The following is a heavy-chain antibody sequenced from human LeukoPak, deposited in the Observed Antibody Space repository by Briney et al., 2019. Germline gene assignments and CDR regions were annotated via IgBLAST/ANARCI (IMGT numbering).Heavy chain of an antibody. Sequence: GGSLRLSCAASGFTFSRYAMSWVRQAPGKGLEWVSALGVSVSGYGGSTYYADSVKGRFTISRDNSKNTLYLQMNSLRAEDTAVYYCATEGYGLGNYPLDHWGQGALVTVSS. CDR3: ATEGYGLGNYPLDH. CDR2: LGVSVSGYGGST. D-gene: IGHD3-10*01. CDR1: GFTFSRYA. J-gene: IGHJ4*02. V-gene: IGHV3-23*01.